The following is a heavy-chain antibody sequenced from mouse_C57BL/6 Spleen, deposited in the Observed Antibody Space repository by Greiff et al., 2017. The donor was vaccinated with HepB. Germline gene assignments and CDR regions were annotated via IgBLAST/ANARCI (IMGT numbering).Heavy chain of an antibody. D-gene: IGHD1-1*01. V-gene: IGHV1-5*01. J-gene: IGHJ1*03. CDR3: TREDYGSSYDWYFDV. Sequence: VHVKQSGTVLARPGASVKMSCKTSGYTFTSYWMHWVKQRPGQGLEWIGAIYPGNSDTSYNQKFKGKAKLTAVTSASTAYMELSSLTNEDSAVYYCTREDYGSSYDWYFDVWGTGTTVTVSS. CDR1: GYTFTSYW. CDR2: IYPGNSDT.